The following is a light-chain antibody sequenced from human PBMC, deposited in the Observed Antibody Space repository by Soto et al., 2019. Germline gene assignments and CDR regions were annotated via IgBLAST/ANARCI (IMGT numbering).Light chain of an antibody. Sequence: EIVLTQSPGTLSLSPGERATLSCRASQSISSSYLAWYQQKPGQAPRLLIYAASSRATGIPDRFSGSGSGTDVTLTISRLEPEDFAVYYCQQYGRSSYTFGQGTQLEIK. J-gene: IGKJ2*01. CDR2: AAS. V-gene: IGKV3-20*01. CDR1: QSISSSY. CDR3: QQYGRSSYT.